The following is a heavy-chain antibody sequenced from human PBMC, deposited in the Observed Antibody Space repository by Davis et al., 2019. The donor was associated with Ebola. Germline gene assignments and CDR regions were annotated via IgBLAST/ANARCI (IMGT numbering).Heavy chain of an antibody. CDR3: ARGVMVLMVYAHDYYYYGMDV. CDR2: INHSGNT. Sequence: MPSETLSLTCAVYGGSISRYYWIWIRQPPGKGLEWIGDINHSGNTNYNPSLKSRVTLSLDMSKNQFSLKMSSVTAADTAVYYCARGVMVLMVYAHDYYYYGMDVWGKGTTVTVSS. D-gene: IGHD2-8*01. J-gene: IGHJ6*04. CDR1: GGSISRYY. V-gene: IGHV4-34*01.